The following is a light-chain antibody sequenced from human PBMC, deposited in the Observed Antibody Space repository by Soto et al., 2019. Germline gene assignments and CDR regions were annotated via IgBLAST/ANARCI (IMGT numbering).Light chain of an antibody. CDR2: GAS. V-gene: IGKV1-12*01. Sequence: DIQMTQSPSSVSASIGDRVTITCRASQGISTWLAWYQQKPGKAPKLLIYGASSLQSGVSTRFSGSASGTDLTLPISSLQPEDFATYYCQQANTFLEIAFGPGTKLDIK. CDR1: QGISTW. CDR3: QQANTFLEIA. J-gene: IGKJ3*01.